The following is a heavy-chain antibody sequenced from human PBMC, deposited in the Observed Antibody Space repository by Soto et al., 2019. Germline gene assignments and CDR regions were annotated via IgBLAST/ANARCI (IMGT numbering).Heavy chain of an antibody. CDR3: ASLPGGPYDFWSGYYGYYYYGMDV. CDR2: IIPIFGTA. V-gene: IGHV1-69*06. CDR1: GGTFSSYA. J-gene: IGHJ6*02. D-gene: IGHD3-3*01. Sequence: RASVKVSCKASGGTFSSYAISWVRQAPGQGLEWMGGIIPIFGTANYAQKSQGRVTITADKSTSTAYMELSSLRSEDTAVYYCASLPGGPYDFWSGYYGYYYYGMDVWGQGTTVTVSS.